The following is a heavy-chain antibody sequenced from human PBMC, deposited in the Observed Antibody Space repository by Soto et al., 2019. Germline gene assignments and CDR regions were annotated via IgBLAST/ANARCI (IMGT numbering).Heavy chain of an antibody. CDR3: VRDRGYSTCDY. D-gene: IGHD4-4*01. CDR2: MKEDGGEI. Sequence: GGSLRLSCVASGFTFGNYWMAWVRQPPGKGLEWVANMKEDGGEINYVDSVKGRFTISRDNAKNSLYLQMNSLRVEDTAVYYCVRDRGYSTCDYWGQGTPVTVSS. J-gene: IGHJ4*02. V-gene: IGHV3-7*03. CDR1: GFTFGNYW.